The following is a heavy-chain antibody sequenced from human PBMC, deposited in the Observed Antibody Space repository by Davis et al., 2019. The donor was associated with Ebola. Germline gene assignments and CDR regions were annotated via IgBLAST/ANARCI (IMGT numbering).Heavy chain of an antibody. D-gene: IGHD3-10*01. CDR1: GYTFTSYG. V-gene: IGHV1-18*04. Sequence: ASVKVSCKASGYTFTSYGISWVRQAPGQGLEWMGWISAYNGNTNYAQKLQGRVTMTTDTSTSTAYMELRSLRSDDTAVYYCARDRASMVRGKGQAGMDVWGQGTTVTVSS. CDR2: ISAYNGNT. CDR3: ARDRASMVRGKGQAGMDV. J-gene: IGHJ6*02.